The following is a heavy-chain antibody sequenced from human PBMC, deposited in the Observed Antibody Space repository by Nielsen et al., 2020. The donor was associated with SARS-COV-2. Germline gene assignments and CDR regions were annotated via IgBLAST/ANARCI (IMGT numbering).Heavy chain of an antibody. CDR1: GGSFSGYY. CDR2: ISSSSSYT. V-gene: IGHV3-11*03. CDR3: ARYGGTIFAGHFDY. D-gene: IGHD3-3*01. J-gene: IGHJ4*02. Sequence: LSLTCAVYGGSFSGYYWSWIRQAPGKGLEWVSYISSSSSYTNYADSVKGRFTISRDNAKNSLYLQMNSLRAEDTAVYYCARYGGTIFAGHFDYWGQGTLVTVSS.